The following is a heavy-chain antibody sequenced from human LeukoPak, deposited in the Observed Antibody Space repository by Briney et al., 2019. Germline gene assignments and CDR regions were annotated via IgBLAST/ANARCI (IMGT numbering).Heavy chain of an antibody. CDR2: IYYSGST. CDR3: ARRQNRQRYFDY. V-gene: IGHV4-30-4*01. CDR1: GGSISSGDYY. D-gene: IGHD2/OR15-2a*01. J-gene: IGHJ4*02. Sequence: NSSETLSLTCTVSGGSISSGDYYWSWIRQPPGKGLEWIGYIYYSGSTYYNPSLKSRVTISVDTSKNQFSLKLSSVTAADTAVYYCARRQNRQRYFDYWGQGTLVTVSS.